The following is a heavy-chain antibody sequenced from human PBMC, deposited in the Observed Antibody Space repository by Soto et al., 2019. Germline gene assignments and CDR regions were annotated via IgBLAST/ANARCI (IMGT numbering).Heavy chain of an antibody. CDR3: ARDSPPPRE. CDR1: GYTFTSYH. Sequence: QVQLVQSGAEVKKPGASVKVSCKASGYTFTSYHITWVRQAPGQVLEWMGWIGAYNGNTNYAQKLQGRVTMTTDTPPSTAYMELRSLRSEETAMYYCARDSPPPREWGQGTLVTVSS. CDR2: IGAYNGNT. J-gene: IGHJ4*02. V-gene: IGHV1-18*01.